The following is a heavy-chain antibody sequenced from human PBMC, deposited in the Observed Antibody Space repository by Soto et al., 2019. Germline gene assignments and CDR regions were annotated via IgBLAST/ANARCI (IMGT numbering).Heavy chain of an antibody. D-gene: IGHD2-15*01. Sequence: GGSLRLSCAASGFTVSSNYMSWVRQAPGKGLEWVSVIYSGGSTYYADSVKGRFTISRHNSKNTLYLQMNSLRAEDTAVYYCARTSEYCSGGSCYSFYAFDIWGQGTMVTVSS. J-gene: IGHJ3*02. V-gene: IGHV3-53*04. CDR2: IYSGGST. CDR3: ARTSEYCSGGSCYSFYAFDI. CDR1: GFTVSSNY.